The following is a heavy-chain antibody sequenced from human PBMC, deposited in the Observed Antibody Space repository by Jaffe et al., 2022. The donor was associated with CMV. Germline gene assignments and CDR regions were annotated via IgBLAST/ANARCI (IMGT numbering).Heavy chain of an antibody. CDR3: TRDPLGSTYYYYYGMDV. CDR2: IRSKAYGGTT. CDR1: GFTFGDYA. J-gene: IGHJ6*02. D-gene: IGHD2-2*01. Sequence: EVQLVESGGGLVKPGRSLRLSCTASGFTFGDYAMSWFRQAPGKGLEWVGFIRSKAYGGTTEYAASVKGRFTISRDDSKSIAYLQMNSLKTEDTAVYYCTRDPLGSTYYYYYGMDVWGQGTTVTVSS. V-gene: IGHV3-49*05.